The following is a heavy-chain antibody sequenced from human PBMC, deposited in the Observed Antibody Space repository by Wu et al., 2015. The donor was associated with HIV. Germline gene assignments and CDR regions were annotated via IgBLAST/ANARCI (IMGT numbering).Heavy chain of an antibody. V-gene: IGHV1-46*01. CDR3: ARAGGFCSGTSCLDL. CDR1: EYTFTTYY. Sequence: QVQLVQSGAEVKKPGASVNVSCKASEYTFTTYYLHWVRQAPGQGLEWVGIINPSSGSTSYAQKFKGRVTMTRDTSTATVYMELSSLRSEDTAVYSCARAGGFCSGTSCLDLWGQGTLVTVFS. D-gene: IGHD2-2*03. J-gene: IGHJ5*02. CDR2: INPSSGST.